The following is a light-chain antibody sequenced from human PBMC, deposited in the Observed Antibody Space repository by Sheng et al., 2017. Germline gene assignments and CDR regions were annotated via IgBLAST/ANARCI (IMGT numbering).Light chain of an antibody. CDR2: RDN. J-gene: IGLJ3*02. CDR1: SSNIGNNY. V-gene: IGLV1-47*01. CDR3: STWDDSLTAWV. Sequence: QSVVTQPPSASGTPGQRVIVYCSGSSSNIGNNYVYWYQQFPGMSPKLLIYRDNQRPSGVPDRVSGSRSGTSASLAISGLRSDDEADYYCSTWDDSLTAWVFGGGTKLTVL.